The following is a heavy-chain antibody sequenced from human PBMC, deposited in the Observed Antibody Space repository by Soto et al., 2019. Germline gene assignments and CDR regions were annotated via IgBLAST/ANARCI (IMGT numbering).Heavy chain of an antibody. CDR2: IYYSGST. Sequence: QVQLQESGPGLVKPSQTLSLTCTVSGGSISSGGYYWSWIRQHPGKGLEWIGYIYYSGSTYYNPSLKSRVTISVDTSKNQFSLKLSSVTAADTAVYYCARRTVTGLHDSYYFDYWGQGTLVTVSS. J-gene: IGHJ4*02. CDR3: ARRTVTGLHDSYYFDY. CDR1: GGSISSGGYY. V-gene: IGHV4-31*03. D-gene: IGHD4-4*01.